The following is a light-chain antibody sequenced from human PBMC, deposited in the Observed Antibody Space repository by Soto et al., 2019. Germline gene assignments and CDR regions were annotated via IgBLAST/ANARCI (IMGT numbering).Light chain of an antibody. V-gene: IGKV3D-20*01. CDR2: DAS. CDR1: QSVSSRY. J-gene: IGKJ2*01. Sequence: ETVLTQSPATLSLSPGDRATLSCGASQSVSSRYLAWYQQKPGLAPRLLIYDASTRATGIPDRFSGSGSGTDFTLTISRLEPEDFAMYYCQQYVNLPPNTFGQGTKLEIK. CDR3: QQYVNLPPNT.